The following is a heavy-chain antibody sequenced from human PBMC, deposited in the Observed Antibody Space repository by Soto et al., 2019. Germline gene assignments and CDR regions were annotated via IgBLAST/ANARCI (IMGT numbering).Heavy chain of an antibody. Sequence: SETLSLTCTVSGGSVSSGSYYWSWIRQPPGKGLEWIGYIFYSGSTTYNPSLKSRVTISVDTSKNQFSLKLTSVTAADTAVYYCARRGQRGFFDYWGQGIRVTVSS. V-gene: IGHV4-61*01. CDR3: ARRGQRGFFDY. J-gene: IGHJ4*02. CDR1: GGSVSSGSYY. CDR2: IFYSGST. D-gene: IGHD3-3*01.